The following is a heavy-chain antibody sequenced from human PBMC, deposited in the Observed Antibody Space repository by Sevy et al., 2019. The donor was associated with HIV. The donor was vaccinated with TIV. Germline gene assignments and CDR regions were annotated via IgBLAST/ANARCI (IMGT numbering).Heavy chain of an antibody. J-gene: IGHJ4*02. D-gene: IGHD3-22*01. CDR2: FDPDDAET. CDR3: ATTKDYYDSSGYPFDD. V-gene: IGHV1-24*01. Sequence: TSVKVYGKVSGSTVTKLSMHWVRRAPGKALDWMATFDPDDAETIDAQKSKGRVTMTEDTSTDTAYMELSSLRSEDTAVYYCATTKDYYDSSGYPFDDWSQGTLVTVSS. CDR1: GSTVTKLS.